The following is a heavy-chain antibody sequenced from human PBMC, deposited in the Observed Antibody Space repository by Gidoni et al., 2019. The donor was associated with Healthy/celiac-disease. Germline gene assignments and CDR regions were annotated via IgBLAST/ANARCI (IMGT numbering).Heavy chain of an antibody. CDR3: ARDRGDILTGYYSPIGYYYYGMDV. V-gene: IGHV4-4*07. D-gene: IGHD3-9*01. CDR2: IYTSGST. Sequence: QVQLQESGPGLVKPSETLSLTCTVSGGSISSYYWRCLRQPAGKGLEWIGRIYTSGSTNYNPSLKSRVTMSVDTSKNQFSLKLSSVTAADTAVYYCARDRGDILTGYYSPIGYYYYGMDVWGQGTTVTVSS. CDR1: GGSISSYY. J-gene: IGHJ6*02.